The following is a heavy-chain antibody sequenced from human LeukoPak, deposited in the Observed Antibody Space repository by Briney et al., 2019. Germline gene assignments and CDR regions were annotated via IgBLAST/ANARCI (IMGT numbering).Heavy chain of an antibody. Sequence: PSETLSLTCTVSGGSISSSSYYWGWIRQPPGKGLEWIGSIYYSGSTYYNPSLKSRVTISVDTSKNQFSLKLSSVTAADTAVYYCARDLRRPGIAATDYWGQGTLVTVSS. CDR1: GGSISSSSYY. CDR2: IYYSGST. CDR3: ARDLRRPGIAATDY. D-gene: IGHD1-26*01. J-gene: IGHJ4*02. V-gene: IGHV4-39*07.